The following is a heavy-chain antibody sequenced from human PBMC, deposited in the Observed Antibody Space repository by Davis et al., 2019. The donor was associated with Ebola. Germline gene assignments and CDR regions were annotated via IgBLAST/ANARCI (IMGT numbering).Heavy chain of an antibody. CDR2: ISAYNGNT. D-gene: IGHD3-16*01. Sequence: ASVKVSCKASGYTFTSYGISWVRQAPGQGLEWMGWISAYNGNTNYAQKLQGRVTMTTDTSTSTAYMELRSLRSDDTAVYYCARDPLGNYYDSYGMDVWGQGTTVTVSS. V-gene: IGHV1-18*01. CDR3: ARDPLGNYYDSYGMDV. CDR1: GYTFTSYG. J-gene: IGHJ6*02.